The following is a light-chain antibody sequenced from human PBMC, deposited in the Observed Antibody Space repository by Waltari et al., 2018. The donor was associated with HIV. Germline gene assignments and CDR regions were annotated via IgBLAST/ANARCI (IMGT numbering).Light chain of an antibody. V-gene: IGKV1-13*02. CDR2: DAS. Sequence: AIQLTQSPSSLSASVGDRVTITCRTSQGISSTLAWYQQKPGKAPNLLIYDASSLESGVPSRFSGSGAGTDFTLTISSLQLEDFATYYCQQFNSYLFTFGQGTRLEIK. CDR1: QGISST. CDR3: QQFNSYLFT. J-gene: IGKJ5*01.